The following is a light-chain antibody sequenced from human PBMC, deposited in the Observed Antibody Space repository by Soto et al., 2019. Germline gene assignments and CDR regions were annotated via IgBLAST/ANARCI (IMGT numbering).Light chain of an antibody. Sequence: EIVMTQSPATLYMSPGERATLSCRASQRVSINYVAYQQKPAQEPSLLIYDASSRATAIPDRFFSGRSGRHFTSTTSRRVPAELAVYYFRQPSSYPLNFGGGTKVDIK. V-gene: IGKV3D-20*02. CDR2: DAS. CDR3: RQPSSYPLN. CDR1: QRVSINY. J-gene: IGKJ4*01.